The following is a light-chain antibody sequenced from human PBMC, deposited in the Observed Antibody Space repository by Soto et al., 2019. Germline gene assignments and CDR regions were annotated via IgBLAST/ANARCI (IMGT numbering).Light chain of an antibody. CDR3: QQYGSSRT. CDR2: GAS. Sequence: EIVLTQSPGTLSLSPGERATLSCRASQSVSSSYLAWYQQKPGQAPRLLIYGASSRATGIPDRFSGSGSGTDFTLTISRLEPEDFAVYYCQQYGSSRTFGQETRWIS. V-gene: IGKV3-20*01. J-gene: IGKJ1*01. CDR1: QSVSSSY.